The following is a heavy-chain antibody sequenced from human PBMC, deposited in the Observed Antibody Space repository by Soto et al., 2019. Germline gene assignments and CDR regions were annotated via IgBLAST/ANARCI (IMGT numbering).Heavy chain of an antibody. CDR3: ARDAYGGKHDY. V-gene: IGHV1-69*13. Sequence: GASVKVSCKASGGTFSGYAISWVRQAPGQGLEWMGGIIPIFGTANYAQKLQGRVTITADESTSTAYIELSSMRSEDTAVYYCARDAYGGKHDYWGQGTLVTVSS. CDR1: GGTFSGYA. J-gene: IGHJ4*02. CDR2: IIPIFGTA. D-gene: IGHD4-17*01.